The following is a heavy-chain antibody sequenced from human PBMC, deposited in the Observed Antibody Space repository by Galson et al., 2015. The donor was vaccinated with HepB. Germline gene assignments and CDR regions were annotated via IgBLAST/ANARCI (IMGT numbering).Heavy chain of an antibody. CDR3: ARDRGYGYGYSPFYFDY. Sequence: SLRLSCAASRFTFSNYWMSWVRQTPGKGLEWVANIKHDGTEKYYVDSVKGRFTISRDNAKNSLYLQMNSLRAGDSALYYCARDRGYGYGYSPFYFDYWGQGTPVIVAS. CDR2: IKHDGTEK. V-gene: IGHV3-7*05. D-gene: IGHD5-18*01. CDR1: RFTFSNYW. J-gene: IGHJ4*02.